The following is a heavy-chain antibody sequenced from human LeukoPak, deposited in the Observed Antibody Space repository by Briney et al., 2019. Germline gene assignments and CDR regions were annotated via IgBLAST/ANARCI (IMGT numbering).Heavy chain of an antibody. CDR3: ARDRSCSVYDSSGYYFSYLDY. CDR2: ISYDGSNT. CDR1: GVTLSPYV. D-gene: IGHD3-22*01. Sequence: GGSLRLSCAASGVTLSPYVVHWVRQAPGKGLEWVGVISYDGSNTYYADSVKGRFTISRDNSKNTLYLQMNSLRVEDTAVYYCARDRSCSVYDSSGYYFSYLDYWGQGTLVTVSS. V-gene: IGHV3-30-3*01. J-gene: IGHJ4*02.